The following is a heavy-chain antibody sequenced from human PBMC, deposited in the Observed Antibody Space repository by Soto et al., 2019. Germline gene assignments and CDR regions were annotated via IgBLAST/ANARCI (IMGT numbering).Heavy chain of an antibody. CDR1: GYTFTQYY. D-gene: IGHD3-16*01. J-gene: IGHJ4*02. CDR3: ARAGDQPFDY. V-gene: IGHV1-46*01. Sequence: QVQLMQSGAEVKNPGASVKVSCKTSGYTFTQYYIHWVRQAPGQGLEWMGLSNPSGGRTSSAQKFQGRVTMSRDTSTTTVYMELSSLRFEDTAVYYCARAGDQPFDYWGQGTLVTVSS. CDR2: SNPSGGRT.